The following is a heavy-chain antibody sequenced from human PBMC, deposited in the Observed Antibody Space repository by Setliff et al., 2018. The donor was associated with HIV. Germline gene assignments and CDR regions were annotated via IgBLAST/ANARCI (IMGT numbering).Heavy chain of an antibody. J-gene: IGHJ5*02. Sequence: GASVKVSCKTSGGTFRTSVISWVQQAPGQGLEWVGGILPFLGMGDFAQKFQGRVTLTADESTRTAYMELSSLRYDDTAVYYCARATGAADLWGQGTKVTVSS. CDR3: ARATGAADL. V-gene: IGHV1-69*10. D-gene: IGHD6-13*01. CDR2: ILPFLGMG. CDR1: GGTFRTSV.